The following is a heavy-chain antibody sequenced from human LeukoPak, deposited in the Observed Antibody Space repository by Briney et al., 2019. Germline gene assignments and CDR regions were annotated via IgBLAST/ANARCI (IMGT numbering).Heavy chain of an antibody. J-gene: IGHJ2*01. CDR3: AKGPYYDSTSGYFDL. CDR1: GFTFDDYA. CDR2: ISWNSGSI. D-gene: IGHD3-22*01. V-gene: IGHV3-9*01. Sequence: QPGRSLRLSCAASGFTFDDYAMHWVRQAPGKGLEWVSGISWNSGSIGYADSVKGRFTISRDNAKNSLYLQMNSLRAEDTALYYCAKGPYYDSTSGYFDLWGRGTLVTVSS.